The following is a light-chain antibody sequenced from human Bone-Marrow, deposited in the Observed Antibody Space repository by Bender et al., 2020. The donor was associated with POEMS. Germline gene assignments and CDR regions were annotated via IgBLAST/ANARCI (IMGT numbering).Light chain of an antibody. V-gene: IGLV2-11*01. Sequence: QSALTQPRSVSGSLGQSVTITCTGTSSDVGAYSHVSWYRQLPGKAPQMLIYDVFKRASGVPERFSGSKSGTTASLTISGLQAEDEADYYCASFTAYNTHVFGTGTSVAVL. CDR2: DVF. J-gene: IGLJ1*01. CDR1: SSDVGAYSH. CDR3: ASFTAYNTHV.